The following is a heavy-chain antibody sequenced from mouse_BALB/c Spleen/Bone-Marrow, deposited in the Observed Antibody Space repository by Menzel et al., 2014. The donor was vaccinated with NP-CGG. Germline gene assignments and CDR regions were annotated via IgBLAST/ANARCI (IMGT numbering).Heavy chain of an antibody. J-gene: IGHJ4*01. V-gene: IGHV1S126*01. Sequence: VQLQQSGPQLVRPGASVKISCKASGYSFTSYWMHWVKQRPGQGLEWFGMIDPSDSETRLNQKFKDKATLTVDKSSSTAYMQLSSPTSEDSAVYYCARVWDEGSYAMDYWGQGTSVTVSS. CDR2: IDPSDSET. CDR3: ARVWDEGSYAMDY. CDR1: GYSFTSYW. D-gene: IGHD4-1*01.